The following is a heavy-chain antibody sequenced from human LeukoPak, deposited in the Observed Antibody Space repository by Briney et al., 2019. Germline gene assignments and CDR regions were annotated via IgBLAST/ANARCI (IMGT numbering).Heavy chain of an antibody. Sequence: SETLSLTCTVSGGSISSGGYYWSWIRQHPGKGLEWIGYIYYSGSTYYNPSLKSRVTISVDTSKIQFSLKLSSVTAADTAVYYCAREAAAGMTFFDYWGQGTLVTVSP. V-gene: IGHV4-31*03. CDR1: GGSISSGGYY. D-gene: IGHD6-13*01. CDR3: AREAAAGMTFFDY. CDR2: IYYSGST. J-gene: IGHJ4*02.